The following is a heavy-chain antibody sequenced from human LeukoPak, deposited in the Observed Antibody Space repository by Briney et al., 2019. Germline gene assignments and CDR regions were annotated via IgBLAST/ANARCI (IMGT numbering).Heavy chain of an antibody. CDR2: ISSSSSYI. V-gene: IGHV3-21*01. Sequence: PGGSLRLSCAASGFTFDDYAMHWVRQAPGKGLEWVSSISSSSSYIYYADSVKGRFTISRDNAKNSLYLQMNSLRAEDTAVYYCARDEGDYVWDYWGQGTLVTVSS. CDR1: GFTFDDYA. D-gene: IGHD3-16*01. CDR3: ARDEGDYVWDY. J-gene: IGHJ4*02.